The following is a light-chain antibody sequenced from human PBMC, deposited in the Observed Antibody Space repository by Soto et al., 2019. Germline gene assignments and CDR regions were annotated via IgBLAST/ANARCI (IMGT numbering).Light chain of an antibody. V-gene: IGKV3-20*01. Sequence: EIVLTQSPGTLSLSPGERATVSCRASQSVTNNYLAWYQQKPGQAPRLLIYAASNRVTGIPDRFSGSGSGTDFTISISRLEPEDSAVYYCQQYGRSPPLTFGPGTKVYIK. J-gene: IGKJ3*01. CDR1: QSVTNNY. CDR3: QQYGRSPPLT. CDR2: AAS.